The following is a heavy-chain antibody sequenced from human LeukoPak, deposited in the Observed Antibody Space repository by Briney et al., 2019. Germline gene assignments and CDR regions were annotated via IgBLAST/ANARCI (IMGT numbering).Heavy chain of an antibody. CDR2: ISSNGGST. V-gene: IGHV3-64D*09. CDR3: VKEYYYDSRGYYFDY. J-gene: IGHJ4*02. Sequence: PGGSLRLSCSASGFTFSSYAMHWVRQAPGKGLEYVSAISSNGGSTYYADSVKGRFTISRDNSKNTLYLQMSSLRAEDTAVYYCVKEYYYDSRGYYFDYWGQGTLSPSPQ. CDR1: GFTFSSYA. D-gene: IGHD3-22*01.